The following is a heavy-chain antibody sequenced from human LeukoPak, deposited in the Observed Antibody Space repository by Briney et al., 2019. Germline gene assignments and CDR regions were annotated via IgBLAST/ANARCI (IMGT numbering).Heavy chain of an antibody. CDR3: ARFPFSGSGSYYPEDFYYYGMDV. Sequence: ASVKVSCKASGYTFTSYDINWVRQATGQGLEWMGWMNPNSGNTGYAQKFQGRVTMTRNTSISTAYMELGSLRSEDTAVYYCARFPFSGSGSYYPEDFYYYGMDVWGQGTTVTVSS. CDR1: GYTFTSYD. V-gene: IGHV1-8*01. D-gene: IGHD3-10*01. J-gene: IGHJ6*02. CDR2: MNPNSGNT.